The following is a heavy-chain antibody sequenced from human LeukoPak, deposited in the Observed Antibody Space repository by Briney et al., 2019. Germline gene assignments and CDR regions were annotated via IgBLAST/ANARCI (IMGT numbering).Heavy chain of an antibody. J-gene: IGHJ4*02. D-gene: IGHD6-13*01. Sequence: PGRSLRLSCAASGCTFDNYAMPWVRQAPGEGLEWVSGISWDSGSIGYADSVKGRFTISRDNAKNSLYLQMNSLRAEDTALYYCAKDVYSSSWYGPNYFDYWGQGTLVTVSS. CDR3: AKDVYSSSWYGPNYFDY. V-gene: IGHV3-9*01. CDR1: GCTFDNYA. CDR2: ISWDSGSI.